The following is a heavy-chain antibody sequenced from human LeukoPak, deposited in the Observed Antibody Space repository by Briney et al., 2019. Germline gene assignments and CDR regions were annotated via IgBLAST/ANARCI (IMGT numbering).Heavy chain of an antibody. CDR3: ARVDRYHECFQH. Sequence: SETLSLTCAVSGGSISSAVYSWSWIRQYPGKGLEWLGSMYYSGSTYSKPSLKSRPTISVDTSKNQFSLKLSSVTAADTAVYYCARVDRYHECFQHWGQGTLVTVSS. CDR1: GGSISSAVYS. J-gene: IGHJ1*01. D-gene: IGHD1-14*01. V-gene: IGHV4-31*11. CDR2: MYYSGST.